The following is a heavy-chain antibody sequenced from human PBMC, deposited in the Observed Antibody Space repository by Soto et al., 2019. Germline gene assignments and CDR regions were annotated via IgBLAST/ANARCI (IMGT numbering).Heavy chain of an antibody. CDR1: GGSISSYY. V-gene: IGHV4-4*07. Sequence: PETLSLNCTVSGGSISSYYWSWIRQPAGKGLEWIGRIYNSGSTNYNPSLKSRVTMSVDTSKNQFSLKLSSVTAADTAVYYCARDTYYYDSSGYRRYDAFDIWGQGTMVT. CDR3: ARDTYYYDSSGYRRYDAFDI. J-gene: IGHJ3*02. D-gene: IGHD3-22*01. CDR2: IYNSGST.